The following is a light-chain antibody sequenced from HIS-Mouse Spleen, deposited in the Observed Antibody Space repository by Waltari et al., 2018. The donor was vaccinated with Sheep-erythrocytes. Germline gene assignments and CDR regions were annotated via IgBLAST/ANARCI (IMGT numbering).Light chain of an antibody. CDR2: EGR. CDR1: SSDVGRYNL. J-gene: IGLJ3*02. V-gene: IGLV2-23*01. Sequence: QSALTQPASVSGSPGQSITISCPGTSSDVGRYNLVSWYQQHPGKAPKLMIYEGRKRPSGVSNRFSGSKSGNTASLTISGLQAEDEADYYCCSYAGSSTWVFGGGTKLTVL. CDR3: CSYAGSSTWV.